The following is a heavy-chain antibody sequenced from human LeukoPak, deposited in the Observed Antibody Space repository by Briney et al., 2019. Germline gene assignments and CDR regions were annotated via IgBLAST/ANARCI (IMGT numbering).Heavy chain of an antibody. D-gene: IGHD4-17*01. CDR2: IYYSGST. CDR1: AGSISTSSYY. CDR3: AIHPVMTTVGHYYYYMDF. Sequence: SETLSLTCTVSAGSISTSSYYWGWLRQPPGKGLEWIGSIYYSGSTYYNPSLISEVTISVDTSKNRFSLKLSSVTAADTAVYYCAIHPVMTTVGHYYYYMDFWGKGTTVSVSS. J-gene: IGHJ6*03. V-gene: IGHV4-39*01.